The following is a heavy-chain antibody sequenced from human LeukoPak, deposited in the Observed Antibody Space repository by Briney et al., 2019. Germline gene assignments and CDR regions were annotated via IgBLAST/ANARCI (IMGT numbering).Heavy chain of an antibody. CDR1: GYAFTGYY. D-gene: IGHD3-10*01. V-gene: IGHV1-2*06. CDR3: ESIGAAAPPGDYYFDS. Sequence: GASVKVSCKASGYAFTGYYMHWVRQAPGQGLEWMGRISPNSGGTNYAQKFQGRVTMPRDTSISTAYMELSRLRSDDTAVYYCESIGAAAPPGDYYFDSGGRGPLVTVSS. J-gene: IGHJ4*02. CDR2: ISPNSGGT.